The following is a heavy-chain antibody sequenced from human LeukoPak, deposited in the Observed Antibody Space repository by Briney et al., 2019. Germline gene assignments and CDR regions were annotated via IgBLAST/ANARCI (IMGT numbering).Heavy chain of an antibody. J-gene: IGHJ3*02. Sequence: ASVKVSCKASGYTFTGYYMHWVRQAPGQGLEWMGWISAYNGNTNYAQKLQGRVTMTTDTSTSTAYMELRSLRSDDTAVYYCARYSSSWYGAFDIWGQGTMVTVSS. CDR3: ARYSSSWYGAFDI. CDR1: GYTFTGYY. V-gene: IGHV1-18*04. D-gene: IGHD6-13*01. CDR2: ISAYNGNT.